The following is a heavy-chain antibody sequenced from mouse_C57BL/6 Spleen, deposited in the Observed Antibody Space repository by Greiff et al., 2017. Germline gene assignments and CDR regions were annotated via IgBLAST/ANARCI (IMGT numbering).Heavy chain of an antibody. CDR2: ISSGGSYT. J-gene: IGHJ2*01. CDR3: ARRGGTGYFGD. D-gene: IGHD3-1*01. V-gene: IGHV5-6*01. CDR1: GFTFSSYG. Sequence: EVHLVESGGDLVKPGGSLKLSCAASGFTFSSYGMSWVRQTPDKRLEWVATISSGGSYTYYPDSVKGRFTISRDNAKNTLYLQMSSLKSEDTAMYYCARRGGTGYFGDWGQGTTRTVSS.